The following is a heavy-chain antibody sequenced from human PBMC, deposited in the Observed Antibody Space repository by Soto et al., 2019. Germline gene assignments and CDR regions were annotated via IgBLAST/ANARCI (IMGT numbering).Heavy chain of an antibody. Sequence: QVQLVQSGAEVKKPVSSVKVSCKASGGTFSSYAISWVRQAPGQGLEWMGGIIPIFGTANYAQKFQGRVTITADESTSTDYLELSSLRSEDTAVYYCARVGDGSSSTSCYTRYCYYGMDVWGQGTTVTVSS. CDR3: ARVGDGSSSTSCYTRYCYYGMDV. J-gene: IGHJ6*02. V-gene: IGHV1-69*01. CDR2: IIPIFGTA. CDR1: GGTFSSYA. D-gene: IGHD2-2*02.